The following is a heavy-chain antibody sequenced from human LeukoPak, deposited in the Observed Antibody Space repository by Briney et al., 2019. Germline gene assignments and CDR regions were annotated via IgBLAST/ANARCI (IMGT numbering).Heavy chain of an antibody. J-gene: IGHJ3*02. Sequence: SQTLSLTCAVSGGSISSGGYSWSWIRQPPGTGLEWIGYIYHSGSTYYNPSLKSRVTISVDRSKNQFSLKLSSVTAADTAVYYCARDGLYYDSSGYYYVRAFDIWGQGTMVTVSS. D-gene: IGHD3-22*01. CDR3: ARDGLYYDSSGYYYVRAFDI. CDR1: GGSISSGGYS. V-gene: IGHV4-30-2*01. CDR2: IYHSGST.